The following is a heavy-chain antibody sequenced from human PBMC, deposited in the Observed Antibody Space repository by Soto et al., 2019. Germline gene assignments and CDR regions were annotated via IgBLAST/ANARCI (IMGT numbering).Heavy chain of an antibody. CDR1: GGSISSYY. CDR2: IYYSGST. V-gene: IGHV4-59*01. J-gene: IGHJ3*02. D-gene: IGHD4-17*01. Sequence: QVQLQESGPGLVKPSETLSLTYTVSGGSISSYYRSWIRQPPRKGLEWIEYIYYSGSTNYNPSLKSRLTKSVDTSKNQFSLKLSSVTAADTAVYYCATHGDYVAFDIWRKCTMVTVSS. CDR3: ATHGDYVAFDI.